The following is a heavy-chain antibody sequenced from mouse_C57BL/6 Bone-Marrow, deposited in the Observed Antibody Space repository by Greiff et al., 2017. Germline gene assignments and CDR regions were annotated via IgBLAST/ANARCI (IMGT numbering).Heavy chain of an antibody. CDR2: IDPSDSYT. CDR3: ARGGLQRSFAY. D-gene: IGHD1-1*01. J-gene: IGHJ3*01. Sequence: QVQLQQPGAELVMPGASVKLSCKASGYTFTSYWMHWVKQRPGQGLEWIGEIDPSDSYTNYNQKFKGKSTLTVDKSSSTAYMQLSSLTPEDSAVYYCARGGLQRSFAYWGQGTLVTVSA. V-gene: IGHV1-69*01. CDR1: GYTFTSYW.